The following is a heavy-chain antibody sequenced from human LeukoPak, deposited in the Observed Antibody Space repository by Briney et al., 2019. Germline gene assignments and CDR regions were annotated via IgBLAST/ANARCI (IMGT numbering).Heavy chain of an antibody. CDR2: IYHSGAT. CDR1: GGSISSSNW. D-gene: IGHD1-7*01. J-gene: IGHJ4*02. V-gene: IGHV4-4*02. CDR3: AGDPLELRRPVDY. Sequence: SGTLSLTCAVSGGSISSSNWWSWVRPPPGKGLEWIGEIYHSGATNYNPSLKTRVTILVDKSKNHFSLNLSSVTAADTAVYYCAGDPLELRRPVDYWGQGTLVTVSS.